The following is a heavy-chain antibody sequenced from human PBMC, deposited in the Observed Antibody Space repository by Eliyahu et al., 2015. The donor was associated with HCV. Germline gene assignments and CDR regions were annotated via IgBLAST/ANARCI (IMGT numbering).Heavy chain of an antibody. J-gene: IGHJ6*02. CDR1: GGSIXXGGYY. CDR3: ARAVAGSYYYYGMDV. D-gene: IGHD6-19*01. Sequence: QVQLQESGPGLVKPSQTLSLTCTVSGGSIXXGGYYWSWIRQHPGKGLEWIGYIYYSGSTYYNPSLKSRVTISVDTSKNQFSLKLSSVTAADTAVYYCARAVAGSYYYYGMDVWGQGTTVTVSS. V-gene: IGHV4-31*03. CDR2: IYYSGST.